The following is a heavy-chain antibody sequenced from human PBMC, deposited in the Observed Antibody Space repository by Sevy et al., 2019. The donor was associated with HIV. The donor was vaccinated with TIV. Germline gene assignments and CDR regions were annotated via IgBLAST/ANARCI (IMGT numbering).Heavy chain of an antibody. CDR1: GGSFSGYY. J-gene: IGHJ5*02. D-gene: IGHD2-15*01. CDR2: INHSGST. V-gene: IGHV4-34*01. Sequence: SETLSLTCAVYGGSFSGYYWSWIRQPPGKGLEWIGEINHSGSTNYNPSLKSRVTISVDTSKNQFSLKLGSVTAADTAVYYCATTACSGGSCYTPGPGNWFDPWGQGTLVTVSS. CDR3: ATTACSGGSCYTPGPGNWFDP.